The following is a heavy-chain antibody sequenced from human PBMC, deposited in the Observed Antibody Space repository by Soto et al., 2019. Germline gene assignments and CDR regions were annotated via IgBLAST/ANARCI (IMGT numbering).Heavy chain of an antibody. D-gene: IGHD3-22*01. CDR2: ISHDGTTI. V-gene: IGHV3-30*03. CDR3: ATPFQRTGYYYDFWYFDF. J-gene: IGHJ2*01. CDR1: GFSFSSYG. Sequence: QVQLVESGGGVVQPERSLRLSCAASGFSFSSYGMHWVRQAPDGGLEWVAVISHDGTTIYYADSVRGRFTISRDNSKNAVYLQMNSLRLGDTAVYYCATPFQRTGYYYDFWYFDFWGRGTLVTVSS.